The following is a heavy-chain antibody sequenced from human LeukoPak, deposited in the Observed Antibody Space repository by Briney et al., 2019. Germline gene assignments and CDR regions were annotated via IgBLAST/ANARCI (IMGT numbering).Heavy chain of an antibody. J-gene: IGHJ4*02. CDR2: ISSSGGRT. CDR3: AKGYCSGGSCYSGLFDY. D-gene: IGHD2-15*01. Sequence: GGSLRLSCAASGFIFSSYAMSWVRQAPGKGLEWVSAISSSGGRTYYADSVKGRSTISRDNSKNTLYLQMNGLRAEDTAVYYCAKGYCSGGSCYSGLFDYWGRATLVTVSS. CDR1: GFIFSSYA. V-gene: IGHV3-23*01.